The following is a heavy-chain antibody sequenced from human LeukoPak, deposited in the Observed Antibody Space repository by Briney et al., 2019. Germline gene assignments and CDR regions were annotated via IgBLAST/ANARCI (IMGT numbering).Heavy chain of an antibody. V-gene: IGHV4-59*12. J-gene: IGHJ2*01. D-gene: IGHD2-15*01. CDR3: ASYCSGGSCYWYFDL. Sequence: SETLSLTCTVSGGSISSYYWSWIRQPPGKGLEWIGYIYYSGSTNYNPSLKSRVTISVDTSKNQFSLKLSSVTAADTAVYYCASYCSGGSCYWYFDLWGRGTLVTVSS. CDR2: IYYSGST. CDR1: GGSISSYY.